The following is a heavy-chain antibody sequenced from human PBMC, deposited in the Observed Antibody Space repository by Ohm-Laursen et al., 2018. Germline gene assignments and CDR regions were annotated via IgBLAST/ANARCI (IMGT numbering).Heavy chain of an antibody. J-gene: IGHJ4*02. CDR3: ATRITMLF. D-gene: IGHD3-10*01. CDR1: GFTFSSYA. V-gene: IGHV3-23*01. CDR2: ISGSGGST. Sequence: SLRLSCTASGFTFSSYAMSWVRQAPGKGLEWVSAISGSGGSTYYADSVKGRFTISRDNSKNTPYLQMNSLRAEDTAVYYCATRITMLFWGQGTLVTVSS.